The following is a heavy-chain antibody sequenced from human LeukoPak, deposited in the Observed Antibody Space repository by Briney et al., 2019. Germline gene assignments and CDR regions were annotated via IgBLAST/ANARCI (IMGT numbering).Heavy chain of an antibody. J-gene: IGHJ4*02. CDR3: ARGGDRYSSSWSLY. Sequence: EASVKVSCKASGGTFSIYANSWVRQAPGQGLEWMGGIIPIFGTANYAQKFQGRVTITADKSTSTAYMELSSLRSEDTAVYYCARGGDRYSSSWSLYWGQGTLVTVSS. D-gene: IGHD6-13*01. V-gene: IGHV1-69*06. CDR1: GGTFSIYA. CDR2: IIPIFGTA.